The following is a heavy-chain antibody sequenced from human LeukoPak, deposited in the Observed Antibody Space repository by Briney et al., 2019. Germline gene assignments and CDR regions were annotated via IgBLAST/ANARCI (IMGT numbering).Heavy chain of an antibody. CDR1: GYTFIRYG. V-gene: IGHV1-18*01. J-gene: IGHJ6*02. CDR3: ARYYGLYYYYGMDV. CDR2: ISTYNGNT. Sequence: GASVKVSCKASGYTFIRYGISWVRQAPGQGLEWMGWISTYNGNTNYAQKFQGRVAMTTDTSTSTAYMELSSLRSEDTAVYYCARYYGLYYYYGMDVWGQGTTVTVSS. D-gene: IGHD3-10*01.